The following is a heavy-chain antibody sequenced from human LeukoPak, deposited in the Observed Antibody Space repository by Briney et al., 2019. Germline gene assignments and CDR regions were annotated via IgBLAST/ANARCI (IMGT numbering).Heavy chain of an antibody. CDR1: GFTFSSYA. CDR3: AKCGYHWNEET. V-gene: IGHV3-23*01. CDR2: ISGSGGVT. J-gene: IGHJ5*02. Sequence: PGGSLRLSCAASGFTFSSYAMTWVRQAPGEGLEWVSSISGSGGVTYYTDSVKGRFTISRDNSKNTLYLQMNSLRAEDTAVYYCAKCGYHWNEETWGQGTLVTVSS. D-gene: IGHD1-1*01.